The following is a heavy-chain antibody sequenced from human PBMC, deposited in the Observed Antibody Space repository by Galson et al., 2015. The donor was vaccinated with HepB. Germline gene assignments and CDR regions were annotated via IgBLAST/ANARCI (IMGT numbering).Heavy chain of an antibody. Sequence: SLRLSCAASGFTFSSYAMSWVRQAPGKGLEWVSAISGSGGSTYYADPVKGRFTISRDNSKNTLYLQMNSLRAEDTAVYYCAKAYSSGWPPKALSYWGQGTLVTVSS. V-gene: IGHV3-23*01. J-gene: IGHJ4*02. CDR1: GFTFSSYA. CDR3: AKAYSSGWPPKALSY. CDR2: ISGSGGST. D-gene: IGHD6-19*01.